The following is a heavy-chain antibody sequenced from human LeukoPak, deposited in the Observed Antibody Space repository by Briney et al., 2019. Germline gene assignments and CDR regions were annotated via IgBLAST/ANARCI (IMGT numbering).Heavy chain of an antibody. J-gene: IGHJ4*02. CDR3: AKENPVGGTNYFDY. CDR2: IWYDGSNK. D-gene: IGHD1-26*01. V-gene: IGHV3-33*06. CDR1: GFTFSSYG. Sequence: GGSLRLSCAASGFTFSSYGMHWVRQAPGKGLERVAVIWYDGSNKYYADSVKGRFTISRDNSKNTLSLQMNTLRAEDTAVYYCAKENPVGGTNYFDYWGQGTLVTVSS.